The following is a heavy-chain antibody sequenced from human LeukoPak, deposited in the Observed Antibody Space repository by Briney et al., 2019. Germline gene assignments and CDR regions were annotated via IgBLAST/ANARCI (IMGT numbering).Heavy chain of an antibody. CDR3: ARDWI. CDR1: GFSSTSYA. CDR2: ISGPGTTT. V-gene: IGHV3-48*01. J-gene: IGHJ3*02. Sequence: SGGSLRLSCTTSGFSSTSYAMNWVRQAPGKGLEWLSYISGPGTTTKHADSVKGRFTISRDNDKNSLYLQMNSLRAEDTAVYYCARDWIWGQGTMVTVSS.